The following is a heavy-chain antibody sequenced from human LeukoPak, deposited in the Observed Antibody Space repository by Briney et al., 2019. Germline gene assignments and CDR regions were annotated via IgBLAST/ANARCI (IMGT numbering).Heavy chain of an antibody. V-gene: IGHV1-2*02. J-gene: IGHJ4*02. CDR2: INPHSGGT. CDR3: VSGGNEMLSKDFDY. Sequence: ASLKVSCKASGFTFTGYHIHWVRQAPGQGLEWMGYINPHSGGTNSTQKFQGRVTLTTDTSIRAAYMELSSLISDDTAKYYCVSGGNEMLSKDFDYWGQGTLVAVSS. CDR1: GFTFTGYH. D-gene: IGHD4-23*01.